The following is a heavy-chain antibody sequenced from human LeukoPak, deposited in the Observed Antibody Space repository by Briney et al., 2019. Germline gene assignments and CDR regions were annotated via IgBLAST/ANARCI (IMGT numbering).Heavy chain of an antibody. Sequence: ASVKVSCKASGYTFTGYYMHWVRQAPGQGLEWMGIINPSGGSTSYAQKFQGRVTMTRDTSTSTVYMELSSLRSEDTAVYYCARVSSWDYGSGSYYNENWFDPWGQGTLVTVSS. CDR3: ARVSSWDYGSGSYYNENWFDP. J-gene: IGHJ5*02. D-gene: IGHD3-10*01. CDR1: GYTFTGYY. V-gene: IGHV1-46*01. CDR2: INPSGGST.